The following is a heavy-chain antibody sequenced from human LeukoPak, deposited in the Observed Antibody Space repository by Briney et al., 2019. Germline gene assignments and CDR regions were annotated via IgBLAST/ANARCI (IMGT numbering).Heavy chain of an antibody. J-gene: IGHJ4*02. D-gene: IGHD6-6*01. Sequence: SETLSLTCTVSGGSISNYYWNWIRQPPGKGLEWLGYIYYSGITNYNPSLKSRVTMSLDTSKNQFSLKLTSVTAADTDVYYCARTLYSTSSLFDYWGQGTLVTVSS. CDR1: GGSISNYY. CDR3: ARTLYSTSSLFDY. V-gene: IGHV4-59*08. CDR2: IYYSGIT.